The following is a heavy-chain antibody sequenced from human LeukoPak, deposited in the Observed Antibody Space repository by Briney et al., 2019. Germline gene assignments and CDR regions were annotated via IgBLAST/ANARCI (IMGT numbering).Heavy chain of an antibody. CDR2: INSDGTTT. CDR3: ARSPYGPNWFDP. V-gene: IGHV3-74*01. CDR1: GFTLSRFW. D-gene: IGHD3-10*01. J-gene: IGHJ5*02. Sequence: GGSLRLSCAASGFTLSRFWMHWVRQAPGKGLLWVSRINSDGTTTNYADSVRGRFTISRDNDKNTLFLHMNSLRADDTAVYYCARSPYGPNWFDPWGRGTLVTVSS.